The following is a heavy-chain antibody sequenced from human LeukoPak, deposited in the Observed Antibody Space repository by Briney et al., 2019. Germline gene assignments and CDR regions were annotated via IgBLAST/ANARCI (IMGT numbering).Heavy chain of an antibody. J-gene: IGHJ3*02. Sequence: GASVKVSRKVSGYTLTELSMHWVRQAPGGGLEWMGKFDREDNETIYAQKFQGRVTMTEDTSTDTAYMELSSLRSEDTAVYYCATEHYASSAYYYVRDVFDIWGQGTVVTVSS. V-gene: IGHV1-24*01. CDR1: GYTLTELS. CDR2: FDREDNET. CDR3: ATEHYASSAYYYVRDVFDI. D-gene: IGHD3-22*01.